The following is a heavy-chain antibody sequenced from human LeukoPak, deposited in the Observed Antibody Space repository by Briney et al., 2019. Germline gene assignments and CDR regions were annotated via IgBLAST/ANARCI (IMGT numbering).Heavy chain of an antibody. CDR2: ISDSVST. J-gene: IGHJ4*02. V-gene: IGHV4-59*01. D-gene: IGHD6-13*01. CDR1: GGSISTYY. CDR3: ARGQQQLSR. Sequence: SETLSLTCTVSGGSISTYYWSWIRQPPGKGLEYIGYISDSVSTNYNPSLKSRVSISVDTSNNQFSLKLSSVTAADTAVYYCARGQQQLSRWGQGTLVTVSS.